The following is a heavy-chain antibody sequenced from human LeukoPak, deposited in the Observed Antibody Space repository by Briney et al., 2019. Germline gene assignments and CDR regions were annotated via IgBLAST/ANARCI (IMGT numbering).Heavy chain of an antibody. CDR2: IKSKTDGGTI. CDR1: GFTFSNAW. Sequence: SGGSLRLSCATSGFTFSNAWMSWVRQAPGKGLEWVGRIKSKTDGGTIDYAAPVKDRFTISRDDSKNTLYLQMNSLKIEDTAVYYCLSPGNRGYSYYYGADVWGQGTTVTVSS. J-gene: IGHJ6*02. V-gene: IGHV3-15*01. D-gene: IGHD2/OR15-2a*01. CDR3: LSPGNRGYSYYYGADV.